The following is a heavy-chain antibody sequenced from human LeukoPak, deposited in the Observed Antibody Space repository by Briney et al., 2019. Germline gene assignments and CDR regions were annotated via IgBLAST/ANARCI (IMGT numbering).Heavy chain of an antibody. J-gene: IGHJ4*02. D-gene: IGHD3-3*01. CDR3: ARQRSYYDFWSMDY. CDR1: GGSISSSSYY. V-gene: IGHV4-39*01. Sequence: SETLSLTCTVSGGSISSSSYYWGWIRQPPGKGLEWIGSIYYSGSTYYNPSLKSRVTISVDTSKNQFSLKLSSVTAADTAVYYCARQRSYYDFWSMDYWGQGTLVTVSS. CDR2: IYYSGST.